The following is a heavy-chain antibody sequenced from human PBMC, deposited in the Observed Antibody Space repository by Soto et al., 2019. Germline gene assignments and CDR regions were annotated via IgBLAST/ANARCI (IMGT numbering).Heavy chain of an antibody. CDR3: AREGRFPGIAAAGSDRSTYYYGMDV. D-gene: IGHD6-13*01. V-gene: IGHV1-46*01. Sequence: GASVKVSCKASGYTFPSYYMHWVRQAPGQGLEWMGIINPSGGSTSYAQKFQGRVTMTRDTSTSTVYMELSSLRSEDTAVYYCAREGRFPGIAAAGSDRSTYYYGMDVWGQGTTVTVS. CDR1: GYTFPSYY. CDR2: INPSGGST. J-gene: IGHJ6*02.